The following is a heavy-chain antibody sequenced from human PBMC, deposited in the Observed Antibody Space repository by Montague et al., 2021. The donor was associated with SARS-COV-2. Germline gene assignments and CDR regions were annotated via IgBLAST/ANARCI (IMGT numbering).Heavy chain of an antibody. Sequence: SLSLSFSASGFTFSSYAMHWVRQAPGKGLEWVAVISYDGSNKYYADSVKGRFTISRDNSKNTLYLQMNSLRAEDTAVYYCARDLRYFDWDGMDVWGQGTTVTVSS. J-gene: IGHJ6*02. D-gene: IGHD3-9*01. V-gene: IGHV3-30*04. CDR1: GFTFSSYA. CDR2: ISYDGSNK. CDR3: ARDLRYFDWDGMDV.